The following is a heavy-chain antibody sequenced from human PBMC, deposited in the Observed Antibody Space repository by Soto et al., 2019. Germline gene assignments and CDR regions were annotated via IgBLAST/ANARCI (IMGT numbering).Heavy chain of an antibody. Sequence: EVQLLESGGGLVQPGGSLRLSCAASGFTFNNYAMSWVRQAPGKGLEWVSSISGSGSSTYYADSVKGRFTISRDNSKNTLYLQLNTLRAEDKAVYYCAKDQPGVAARFDYWGQGTLVTVSS. D-gene: IGHD6-13*01. CDR3: AKDQPGVAARFDY. J-gene: IGHJ4*02. V-gene: IGHV3-23*01. CDR1: GFTFNNYA. CDR2: ISGSGSST.